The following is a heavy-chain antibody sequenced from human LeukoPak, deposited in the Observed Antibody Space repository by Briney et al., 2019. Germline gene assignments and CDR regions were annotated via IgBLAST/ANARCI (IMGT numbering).Heavy chain of an antibody. CDR2: TYTSGST. J-gene: IGHJ4*02. CDR3: ARLVLEYSSSSDY. CDR1: GGSLSSCY. D-gene: IGHD6-6*01. V-gene: IGHV4-4*07. Sequence: SETLSLTCTVSGGSLSSCYWSWIRQPAGKGLEWIGRTYTSGSTNYNPSLKSRVTMSVDTSKNQFSLKLSSVTAADTAVYYCARLVLEYSSSSDYWGQGTLVTVSS.